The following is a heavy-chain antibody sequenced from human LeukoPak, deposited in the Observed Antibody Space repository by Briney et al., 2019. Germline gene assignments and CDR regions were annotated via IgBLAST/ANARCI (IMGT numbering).Heavy chain of an antibody. CDR2: ISWNSGSI. Sequence: PGGSLRLSCAASGFTFDDYAMHWVRQAPGKGLEWVSGISWNSGSIGYADSVKGRFTISRDNAKNSLYLQMNSLRAEDTAVYYCARDRLRGELRTFDPWGQGTLVTVSS. CDR1: GFTFDDYA. V-gene: IGHV3-9*01. J-gene: IGHJ5*02. CDR3: ARDRLRGELRTFDP. D-gene: IGHD1-26*01.